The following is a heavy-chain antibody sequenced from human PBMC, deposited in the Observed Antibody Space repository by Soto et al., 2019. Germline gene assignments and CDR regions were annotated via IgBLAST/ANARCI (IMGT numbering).Heavy chain of an antibody. CDR3: ASLYYYDSSGYYEDY. V-gene: IGHV3-23*01. Sequence: GGSLRLSCVASGFTFSTYGMNWVRQVPGKGLEWVAGISASGGTTYYAESVKGRFTISRDNSKNTLYLQMNSLRAEDTAVYYCASLYYYDSSGYYEDYWGQGTLVTVSS. J-gene: IGHJ4*02. D-gene: IGHD3-22*01. CDR1: GFTFSTYG. CDR2: ISASGGTT.